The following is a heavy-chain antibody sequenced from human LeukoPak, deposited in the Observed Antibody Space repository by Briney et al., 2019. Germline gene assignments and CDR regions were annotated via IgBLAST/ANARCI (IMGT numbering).Heavy chain of an antibody. J-gene: IGHJ4*02. V-gene: IGHV3-53*01. CDR1: GFTVSNND. D-gene: IGHD6-13*01. CDR2: IYSGGNT. Sequence: GGSLRLSCAASGFTVSNNDMSWVRQAPGKGLEWVSIIYSGGNTYYADSVKGRFTISRDTSKNTLYLQMNSLRADDTAVYYCARDSGAATGRGYWGQGTLVTVSS. CDR3: ARDSGAATGRGY.